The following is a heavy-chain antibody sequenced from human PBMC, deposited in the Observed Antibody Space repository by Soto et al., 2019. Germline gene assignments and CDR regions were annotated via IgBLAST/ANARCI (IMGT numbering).Heavy chain of an antibody. Sequence: SSETLSLTCAVYGGSFSGYYWSWIRQPPGKGLEWIGEINHSGSTNYNPSLKSRVTISVDTSKNQFSLKLSSVTAADTAVYYCARGSNFSYCSSTSCHARWFDPWGQGTLVTVSS. D-gene: IGHD2-2*01. V-gene: IGHV4-34*01. CDR2: INHSGST. CDR1: GGSFSGYY. J-gene: IGHJ5*02. CDR3: ARGSNFSYCSSTSCHARWFDP.